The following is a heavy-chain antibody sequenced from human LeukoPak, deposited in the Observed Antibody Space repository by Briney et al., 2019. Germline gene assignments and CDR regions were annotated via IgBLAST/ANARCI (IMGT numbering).Heavy chain of an antibody. J-gene: IGHJ4*02. V-gene: IGHV4-59*01. CDR1: GGSISSYY. D-gene: IGHD2-21*02. CDR2: IYYSGST. CDR3: ARSYCGGDCYSFDY. Sequence: TETLSLTCTVSGGSISSYYWSWIRQPPGKGLEWIGYIYYSGSTNYNPSLKSRVTISVDTSKNQFSLKLSSVTAADTAVYYCARSYCGGDCYSFDYWGQGTLVTVSS.